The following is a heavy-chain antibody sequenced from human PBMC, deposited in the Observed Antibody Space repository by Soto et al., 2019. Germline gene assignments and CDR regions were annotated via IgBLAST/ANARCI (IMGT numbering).Heavy chain of an antibody. J-gene: IGHJ4*02. Sequence: GASVKVSCKVSGYTLTELSMHWVRQAPGKRLERMEGFDPEDGETIYAQKFQGRVTMTEDTSTDTAYMELSSLRSEDTAVYYCATEFEGYYYSFDYWGQGTLVTV. CDR3: ATEFEGYYYSFDY. CDR1: GYTLTELS. V-gene: IGHV1-24*01. D-gene: IGHD3-22*01. CDR2: FDPEDGET.